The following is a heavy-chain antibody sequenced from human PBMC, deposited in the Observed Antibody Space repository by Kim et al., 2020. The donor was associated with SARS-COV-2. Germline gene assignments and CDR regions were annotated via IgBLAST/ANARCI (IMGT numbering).Heavy chain of an antibody. V-gene: IGHV3-48*03. Sequence: GRFTISDDTAKNTLYLQMTSLRAEDTAVYYCARSRFDFWSGRHTYYFDYWGQGTLVTVSS. CDR3: ARSRFDFWSGRHTYYFDY. J-gene: IGHJ4*02. D-gene: IGHD3-3*01.